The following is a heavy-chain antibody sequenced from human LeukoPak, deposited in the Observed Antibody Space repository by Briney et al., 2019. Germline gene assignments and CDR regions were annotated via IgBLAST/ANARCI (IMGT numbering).Heavy chain of an antibody. V-gene: IGHV4-59*01. CDR1: GCSISSYY. CDR2: IYYSGST. CDR3: ARVSAAGRGEDYFDY. Sequence: TSSETLSLTCTVSGCSISSYYWSWIRQPPGKGLEWIGYIYYSGSTNYNPSLKSRVTISVDTSKNQFSLKLSSVTAADTAVYYCARVSAAGRGEDYFDYWGQGTLVTVSS. D-gene: IGHD6-13*01. J-gene: IGHJ4*02.